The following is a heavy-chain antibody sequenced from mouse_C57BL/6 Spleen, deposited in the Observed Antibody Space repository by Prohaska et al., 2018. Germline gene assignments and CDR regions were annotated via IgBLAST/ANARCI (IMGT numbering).Heavy chain of an antibody. D-gene: IGHD1-1*01. J-gene: IGHJ1*03. CDR1: GVTFSNYW. V-gene: IGHV6-3*01. Sequence: DVKLEESGGGLVQPGGSMKLSCVASGVTFSNYWMNWVCQSPEKGLEWIAQIRLKTDNYATHYEGTVKGRFTISRDDCKSSVDLRMNNLRAEETGIYYWTSTYGSSPWYFDVWGTGTTVTVSS. CDR2: IRLKTDNYAT. CDR3: TSTYGSSPWYFDV.